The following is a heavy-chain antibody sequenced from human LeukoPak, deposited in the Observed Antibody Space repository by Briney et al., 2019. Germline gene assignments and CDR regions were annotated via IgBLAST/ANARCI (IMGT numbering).Heavy chain of an antibody. D-gene: IGHD4-17*01. CDR3: ARGGTYMTTVTPFEY. Sequence: GGSLRLSCAASVFTFSSYAMHWGRQAPGKGLEYVSAISSNGGSTYYANSVKGRFTISRDNSKNTLYLQMGSLRAEDMAVYYCARGGTYMTTVTPFEYWGQGTLVTVSS. CDR2: ISSNGGST. CDR1: VFTFSSYA. J-gene: IGHJ4*02. V-gene: IGHV3-64*01.